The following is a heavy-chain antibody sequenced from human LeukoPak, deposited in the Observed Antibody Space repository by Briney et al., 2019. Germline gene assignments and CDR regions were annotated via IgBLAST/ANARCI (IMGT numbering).Heavy chain of an antibody. CDR1: GFTVSSNE. CDR3: AKDAFRMVRGILDY. J-gene: IGHJ4*02. CDR2: ISGGST. Sequence: GGSLRLSCAASGFTVSSNEMSWVRQAPGKGLEWVSSISGGSTYYADSRKGRFTISRDNSKNTLYLQMNSLRPEDSALYYCAKDAFRMVRGILDYWGQGTLVTVSS. V-gene: IGHV3-38-3*01. D-gene: IGHD3-10*01.